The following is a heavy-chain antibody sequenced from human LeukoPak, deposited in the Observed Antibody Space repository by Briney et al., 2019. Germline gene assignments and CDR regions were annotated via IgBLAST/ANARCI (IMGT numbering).Heavy chain of an antibody. V-gene: IGHV4-39*01. J-gene: IGHJ4*02. D-gene: IGHD2-15*01. CDR3: ARIDGRGGISWYFDY. CDR2: MYYSGST. Sequence: PSETLSLTYTVSGGSISISSYYWGWIRQPPGKGLEWIGTMYYSGSTYYNPSLKSRVTISVDTSKKQISLKLGTVTAADTAVYYCARIDGRGGISWYFDYWGQGTLVTVSS. CDR1: GGSISISSYY.